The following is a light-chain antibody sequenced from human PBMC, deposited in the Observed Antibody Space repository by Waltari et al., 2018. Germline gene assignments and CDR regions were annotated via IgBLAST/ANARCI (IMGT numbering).Light chain of an antibody. CDR3: QHYLRLPVS. CDR1: QSVGRT. V-gene: IGKV3-20*01. J-gene: IGKJ1*01. Sequence: EIVLTQSPGTLSLSPGERATLSCRASQSVGRTLAWYQQRPGQAPRLRIYGSSSRAADIPDRFAGSGSGTDFSLTINRLEPEDFAVYYCQHYLRLPVSFGQGTKVEIK. CDR2: GSS.